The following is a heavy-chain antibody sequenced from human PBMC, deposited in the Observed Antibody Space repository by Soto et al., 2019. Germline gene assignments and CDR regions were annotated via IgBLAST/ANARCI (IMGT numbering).Heavy chain of an antibody. CDR1: GFTFSSYA. Sequence: VGSLRLSCAASGFTFSSYAMSWVRQAPEKGLEWVSTISGGGGSTYYADSVKGRFTISRDNSKNTLYLQMNSLRAEDTAVYYCAKLSSGSYWYFDLWGRGTLVTVSS. D-gene: IGHD6-19*01. CDR2: ISGGGGST. V-gene: IGHV3-23*01. CDR3: AKLSSGSYWYFDL. J-gene: IGHJ2*01.